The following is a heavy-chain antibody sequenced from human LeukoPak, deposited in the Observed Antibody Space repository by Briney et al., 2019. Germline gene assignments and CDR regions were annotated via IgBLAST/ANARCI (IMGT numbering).Heavy chain of an antibody. CDR2: ISSSSSYI. CDR1: GFTFRNYV. Sequence: GGSLRLSCTASGFTFRNYVMSWVRQAPGKGLEWVSSISSSSSYIYYADSVKGRFTISRDNAKNSLYLQMNSLRAEDTAVYYCAIFGGGYSNLNLDYWGQGTLVTVSS. CDR3: AIFGGGYSNLNLDY. V-gene: IGHV3-21*01. D-gene: IGHD4-11*01. J-gene: IGHJ4*02.